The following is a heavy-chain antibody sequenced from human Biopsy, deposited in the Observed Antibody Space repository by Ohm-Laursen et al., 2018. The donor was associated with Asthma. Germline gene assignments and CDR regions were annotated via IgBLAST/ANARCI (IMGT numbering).Heavy chain of an antibody. CDR2: LIPVLGTP. D-gene: IGHD5-12*01. Sequence: GSSVKVSCKASGDSFSNYAISWVRQAPGQGLEWMGGLIPVLGTPDHAQMFEGGVTITADESTSTAYMELSSLSSEDTAVYYCARGYSGSDRIVYYYSGLEVWGQGTTVTVSS. CDR3: ARGYSGSDRIVYYYSGLEV. J-gene: IGHJ6*02. V-gene: IGHV1-69*01. CDR1: GDSFSNYA.